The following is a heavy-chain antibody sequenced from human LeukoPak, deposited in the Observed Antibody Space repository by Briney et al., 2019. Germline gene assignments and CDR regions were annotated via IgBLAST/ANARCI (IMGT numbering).Heavy chain of an antibody. CDR3: TRVWWGIRAKNWFDP. Sequence: GGSLRLSCAASGFAFSSYWMSWVRQAPGKGLEWVANIKQDGSEKYYVDSVKGRFTISRDNAKNSLYLQMNSLRAEDTAVYYCTRVWWGIRAKNWFDPWGQGTLVTVSS. J-gene: IGHJ5*02. D-gene: IGHD2-21*01. V-gene: IGHV3-7*01. CDR2: IKQDGSEK. CDR1: GFAFSSYW.